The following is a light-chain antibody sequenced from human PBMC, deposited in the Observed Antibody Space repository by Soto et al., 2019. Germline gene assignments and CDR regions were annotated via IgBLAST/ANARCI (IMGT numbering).Light chain of an antibody. CDR2: GAS. CDR3: LHDYNYPRT. CDR1: QDIRNY. J-gene: IGKJ1*01. V-gene: IGKV1-6*01. Sequence: AIQMTQSPSSLSASVGDRVTITCRASQDIRNYLGWYQQKPGKAPKLLIYGASSLQSGVPSRFSGSGSGTDFTLTIDSLQPEAFATYYCLHDYNYPRTFGQGTKVEI.